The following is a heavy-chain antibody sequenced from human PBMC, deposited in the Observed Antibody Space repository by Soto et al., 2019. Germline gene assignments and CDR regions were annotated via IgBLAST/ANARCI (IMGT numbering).Heavy chain of an antibody. CDR3: VRATYYDFWSGYDYGMDV. CDR2: IYYSGST. V-gene: IGHV4-30-4*01. CDR1: GGSISSGDYY. J-gene: IGHJ6*02. D-gene: IGHD3-3*01. Sequence: SETLSLTCTVSGGSISSGDYYWSWIRQPPGKGLEWIGYIYYSGSTYYNPSLKSRVTISVDTSKNQFSLKLSSVTAADTAVKYCVRATYYDFWSGYDYGMDVWGQGTTVTVSS.